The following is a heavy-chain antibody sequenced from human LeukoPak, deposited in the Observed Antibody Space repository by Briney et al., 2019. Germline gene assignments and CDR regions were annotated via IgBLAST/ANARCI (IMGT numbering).Heavy chain of an antibody. V-gene: IGHV3-23*01. CDR1: GFTFSSYA. CDR2: ISGSGGST. Sequence: GGSLRLSCAASGFTFSSYAMSWVRQAPGKGLEWVSAISGSGGSTYYADSVKGRFTISRDNSKNTLYLQMNSLRAEDTAVYYCAKDDYCSGGSCHYFDYWGQGTLVTVSS. D-gene: IGHD2-15*01. CDR3: AKDDYCSGGSCHYFDY. J-gene: IGHJ4*02.